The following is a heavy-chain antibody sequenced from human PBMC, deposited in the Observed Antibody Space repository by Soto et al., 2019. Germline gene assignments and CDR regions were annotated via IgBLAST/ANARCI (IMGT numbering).Heavy chain of an antibody. J-gene: IGHJ4*02. CDR3: ARHIAVSGTRGFDH. Sequence: QVQLQESGPGLMKPSGTLSLTCAVSGGSITSNWWSWVRQPPGKGLEWIAAIFHTGSANYTPSLMGRLTISMDKSRNHLSLNLNSVTAADTAVYYCARHIAVSGTRGFDHWGQGTLVTVSS. CDR2: IFHTGSA. CDR1: GGSITSNW. V-gene: IGHV4-4*02. D-gene: IGHD2-21*01.